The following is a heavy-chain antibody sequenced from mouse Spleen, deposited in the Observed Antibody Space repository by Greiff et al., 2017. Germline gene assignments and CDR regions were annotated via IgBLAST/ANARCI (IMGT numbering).Heavy chain of an antibody. Sequence: VQLQQSGAELVMPGASVKLSCKASGYTFTSYWMHWVKQRPGQGLEWIGEIDPSDSYTNYNQKFKGKATLTVDKSSSTAYMQLSSRTSEDSAVYYCARTPWVRDAYWGQGTLVTVSA. J-gene: IGHJ3*01. CDR1: GYTFTSYW. CDR3: ARTPWVRDAY. V-gene: IGHV1-69*01. D-gene: IGHD2-2*01. CDR2: IDPSDSYT.